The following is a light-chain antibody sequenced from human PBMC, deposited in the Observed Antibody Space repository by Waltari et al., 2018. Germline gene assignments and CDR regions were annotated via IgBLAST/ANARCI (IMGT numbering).Light chain of an antibody. CDR2: AAS. CDR1: EDVSTW. J-gene: IGKJ4*01. CDR3: QQLNSYPLT. V-gene: IGKV1-12*01. Sequence: DIQMTQSPSSVSASVGDRVTITCRASEDVSTWLAWYQQKPGKVPQLLIFAASVLRTGVSSRFTGSGSGTDFTLTISSLQPEDFATYYCQQLNSYPLTFGGGTKVEIK.